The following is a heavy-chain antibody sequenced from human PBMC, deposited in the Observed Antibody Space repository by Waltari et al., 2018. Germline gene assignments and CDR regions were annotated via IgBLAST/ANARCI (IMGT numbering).Heavy chain of an antibody. CDR1: GFTFSSYY. J-gene: IGHJ6*03. V-gene: IGHV3-48*04. Sequence: EVQLVESGGGLVQSGGSLRPSCAASGFTFSSYYMNWVRQAPGKGLEWISYISGSSSTIYYADSVKGRFTISRDNAKNSLYLQMNSLRAEDAAVYYCARGSVSGSSNYYYYYMDVWGKGTTVSVSS. D-gene: IGHD6-13*01. CDR3: ARGSVSGSSNYYYYYMDV. CDR2: ISGSSSTI.